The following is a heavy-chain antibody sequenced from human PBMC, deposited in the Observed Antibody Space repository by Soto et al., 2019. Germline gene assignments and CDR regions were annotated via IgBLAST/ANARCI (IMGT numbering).Heavy chain of an antibody. CDR2: IWYDGSNK. J-gene: IGHJ3*02. CDR1: GFTFSSYG. V-gene: IGHV3-33*01. CDR3: ARGRPYSSGWYDQDAFDI. Sequence: ESVGGVVQPGRSLRLSCAASGFTFSSYGMHWVRQAPGKGLEWVAVIWYDGSNKYYADSVKGRFTISRDNSKNTLYLQMNSLRAEDTAVYYCARGRPYSSGWYDQDAFDIWGQGTMVTVSS. D-gene: IGHD6-19*01.